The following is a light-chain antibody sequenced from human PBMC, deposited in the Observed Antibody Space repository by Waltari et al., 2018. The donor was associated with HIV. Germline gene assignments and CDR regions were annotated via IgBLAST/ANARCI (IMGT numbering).Light chain of an antibody. CDR3: QSYDSGLSAYV. Sequence: QSVLTQPPSVSWAPGQRVTISCTGSSSNIGAGYDVHWFQQLPGTAPKLLIYGNTNRPSGVPDRFSGSKSGTSASLAITGLQAEDEGDYYCQSYDSGLSAYVFGTGTKVTVL. J-gene: IGLJ1*01. V-gene: IGLV1-40*01. CDR2: GNT. CDR1: SSNIGAGYD.